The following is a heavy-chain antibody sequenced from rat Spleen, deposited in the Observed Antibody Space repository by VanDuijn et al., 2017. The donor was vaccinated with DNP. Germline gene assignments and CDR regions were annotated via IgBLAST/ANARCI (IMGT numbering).Heavy chain of an antibody. CDR1: GFTFSDYG. V-gene: IGHV5-19*01. CDR3: TTYYY. Sequence: EVQLVESGGGLVQPGRSLKLSCAASGFTFSDYGFHWFRQAPTKGLEWVASISTSDVSTYYRDSVKGRFTISRDNAKSTLYLQMDSLRSEDTATYYCTTYYYWGQGVMVTVTS. J-gene: IGHJ2*01. CDR2: ISTSDVST.